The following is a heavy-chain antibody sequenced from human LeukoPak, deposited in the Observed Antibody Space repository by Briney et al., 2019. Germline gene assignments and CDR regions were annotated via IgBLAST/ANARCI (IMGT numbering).Heavy chain of an antibody. D-gene: IGHD5-24*01. V-gene: IGHV3-48*01. CDR1: GFRFSDYS. Sequence: GGSLRLSCAASGFRFSDYSMKWVRQAPGKGLEWSSYIGISSGNTNYADSVKGRFTISGDKAKNSLYLQMNSLRVEDTAVYYCARDYKYAFDNWGQGTLVTVSS. CDR2: IGISSGNT. CDR3: ARDYKYAFDN. J-gene: IGHJ4*02.